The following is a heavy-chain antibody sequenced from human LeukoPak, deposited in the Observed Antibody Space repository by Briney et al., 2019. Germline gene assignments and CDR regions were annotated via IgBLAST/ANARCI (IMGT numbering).Heavy chain of an antibody. D-gene: IGHD1-26*01. Sequence: PGGSLRLSCAASGFTFSSYWMSWVRQAPGKGLEWVANIKKDGSEKYYVDSVKGRFTISRDIAKNSLYLQMNSLRAEDTAVYYCASLSSRIEGSPDYWGQGTLVTVSS. CDR2: IKKDGSEK. J-gene: IGHJ4*02. CDR3: ASLSSRIEGSPDY. CDR1: GFTFSSYW. V-gene: IGHV3-7*01.